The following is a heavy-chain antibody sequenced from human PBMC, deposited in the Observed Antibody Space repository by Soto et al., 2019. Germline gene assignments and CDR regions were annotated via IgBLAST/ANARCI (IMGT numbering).Heavy chain of an antibody. Sequence: QVQVVESGGGVVQPGRSLRLSCAASGFTFSSFGMHWVRQAPGKGLEWVSLIWYDGSKKSYGDSVKGRFTISRDNSRNTVYLQMNSLRADDTAVYDCARDASSYSLWSGYYPSRNGMDVWGQGTTVTVPS. CDR3: ARDASSYSLWSGYYPSRNGMDV. D-gene: IGHD3-3*01. CDR2: IWYDGSKK. CDR1: GFTFSSFG. J-gene: IGHJ6*02. V-gene: IGHV3-33*01.